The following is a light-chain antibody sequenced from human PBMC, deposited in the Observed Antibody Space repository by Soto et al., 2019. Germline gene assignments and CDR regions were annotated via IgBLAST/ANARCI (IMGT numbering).Light chain of an antibody. CDR3: QHYSGDRAT. Sequence: DILLTQSPSTLSASVGDRVTNSCRASQSINKWLAWYQHKPGKAPNLLIYEVSTLHSGVPSRFSGSGSGTEFTLTISSLRPDDFATYYCQHYSGDRATFGQGTKVDIK. CDR2: EVS. CDR1: QSINKW. J-gene: IGKJ1*01. V-gene: IGKV1-5*03.